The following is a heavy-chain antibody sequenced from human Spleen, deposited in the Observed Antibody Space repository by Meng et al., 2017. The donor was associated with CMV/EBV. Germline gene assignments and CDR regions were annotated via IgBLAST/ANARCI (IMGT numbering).Heavy chain of an antibody. Sequence: SVKVSCKASGYTFTSYYVHWVRQAPGQGLEWMGIINPSGGSTTYAQKFQGRITLTRDTSTSTIYMEMTYLRSGDTAVYFCARGRGFDFSSGYVGNYYYLMVVWGQGTTVTVSS. CDR1: GYTFTSYY. V-gene: IGHV1-46*01. CDR3: ARGRGFDFSSGYVGNYYYLMVV. J-gene: IGHJ6*02. CDR2: INPSGGST. D-gene: IGHD3-3*01.